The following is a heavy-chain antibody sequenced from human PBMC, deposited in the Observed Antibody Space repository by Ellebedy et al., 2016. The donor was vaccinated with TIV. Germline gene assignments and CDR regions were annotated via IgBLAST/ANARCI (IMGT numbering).Heavy chain of an antibody. CDR2: IYHSGTT. V-gene: IGHV4-38-2*01. CDR3: ARAPQLDYFDY. Sequence: MPGGSLRLSCAVSGYSFSGTYYWGWIRQPPGKGLECIGAIYHSGTTYYNPSLKSRVTMSVDTSNKQFSLKLSSVTAADTAMYYCARAPQLDYFDYWGQGTLVTVSS. D-gene: IGHD1-1*01. CDR1: GYSFSGTYY. J-gene: IGHJ4*02.